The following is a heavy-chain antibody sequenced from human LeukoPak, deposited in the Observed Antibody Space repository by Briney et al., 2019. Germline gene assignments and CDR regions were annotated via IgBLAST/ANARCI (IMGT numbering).Heavy chain of an antibody. Sequence: GGSLRLSCAASGFTFDDYAMHWVRQAPGKGLEWVSGISWNSGSIGYADSVKGRFTISRDNAKNSLYLQMNSLRAEDTALYYCAKDRNPKYSSSWYRNAFDIWGQGTMVTVSS. CDR3: AKDRNPKYSSSWYRNAFDI. D-gene: IGHD6-13*01. CDR2: ISWNSGSI. CDR1: GFTFDDYA. J-gene: IGHJ3*02. V-gene: IGHV3-9*01.